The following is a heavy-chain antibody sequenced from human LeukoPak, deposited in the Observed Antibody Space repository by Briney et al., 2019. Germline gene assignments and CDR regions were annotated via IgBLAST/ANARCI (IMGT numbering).Heavy chain of an antibody. D-gene: IGHD1-14*01. J-gene: IGHJ6*03. V-gene: IGHV3-23*01. Sequence: PGGSLRLSCAASGFTFSSYAMSWVRQTPGKGLEWVSTISGSGRSTYYADSVKDRFTISRDNSKNTLYLQMNGLRAEDTAVYYCAKREPDYYYFYLDVWGKGTAVTVSS. CDR1: GFTFSSYA. CDR3: AKREPDYYYFYLDV. CDR2: ISGSGRST.